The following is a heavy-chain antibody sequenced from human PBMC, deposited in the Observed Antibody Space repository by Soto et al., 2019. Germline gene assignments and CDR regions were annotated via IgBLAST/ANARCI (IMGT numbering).Heavy chain of an antibody. Sequence: EVQLVESGGGLVQPGGSLRLSCAASGIDVSTNYVSWFRQAPGKGLEWVSVIYSGGTTYYADSVKGRFPISRDNTKNTVYLQMNSLRLEDTALYDCARDGLGASDYWGQGTLVTISS. CDR1: GIDVSTNY. D-gene: IGHD3-16*01. CDR2: IYSGGTT. J-gene: IGHJ4*02. V-gene: IGHV3-66*01. CDR3: ARDGLGASDY.